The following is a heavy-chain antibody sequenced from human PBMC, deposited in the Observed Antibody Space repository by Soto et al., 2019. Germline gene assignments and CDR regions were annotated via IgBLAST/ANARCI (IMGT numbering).Heavy chain of an antibody. CDR1: GFTFSSYG. J-gene: IGHJ3*02. CDR2: IWYDGSNK. CDR3: ARVVGSGYRFGAFDI. Sequence: GGSLRLSCAASGFTFSSYGMHWVRQAPGKGLEWVAVIWYDGSNKYYADSVKGRFTISRHNSKNTLYLQMNSLRAEDTAVYYCARVVGSGYRFGAFDIWGQGTMVTVSS. V-gene: IGHV3-33*01. D-gene: IGHD3-3*01.